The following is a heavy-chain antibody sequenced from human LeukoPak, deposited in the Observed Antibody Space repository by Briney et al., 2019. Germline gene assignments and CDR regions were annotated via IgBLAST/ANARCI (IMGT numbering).Heavy chain of an antibody. CDR1: GGSISSYY. J-gene: IGHJ6*03. CDR3: ARTTMVRGTYYMDV. CDR2: IYYSGYT. D-gene: IGHD3-10*01. Sequence: PSDTLSLTCTVSGGSISSYYWSWIRQPPGKGLGWIGYIYYSGYTNYNPSLKSRVTISVDTSKNQFSLKLSSVTAADTAVYYCARTTMVRGTYYMDVWGKGTTVTISS. V-gene: IGHV4-59*07.